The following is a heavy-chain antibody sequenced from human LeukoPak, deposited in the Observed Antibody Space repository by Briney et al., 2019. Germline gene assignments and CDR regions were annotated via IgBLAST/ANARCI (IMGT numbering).Heavy chain of an antibody. V-gene: IGHV4-59*01. J-gene: IGHJ3*02. CDR3: ARAPRPEMIVSVISAFDI. Sequence: SETLSLTCSVSGGSISSYYWSWIRQPPGKGLEWIGYIYYSGSTNYNPSHKSRVTISVDTSKNQFSLKLSSVTAADTAVYYCARAPRPEMIVSVISAFDIWGQGTMVTVSS. CDR1: GGSISSYY. D-gene: IGHD3-22*01. CDR2: IYYSGST.